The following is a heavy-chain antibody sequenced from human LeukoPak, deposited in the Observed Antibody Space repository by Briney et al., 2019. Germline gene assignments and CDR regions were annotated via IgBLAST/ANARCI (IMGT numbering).Heavy chain of an antibody. J-gene: IGHJ5*02. CDR1: GGSFSGYY. V-gene: IGHV4-34*01. CDR3: ARVGSGGSCHKFTARHCYNWFDP. CDR2: INHSGST. Sequence: SETLSLTCAVYGGSFSGYYWSWIRQPPGKGLEWIGEINHSGSTNYNPSLKSRVTISVDTSKNQFSLKLSSVTAADTAVYYCARVGSGGSCHKFTARHCYNWFDPWGQGTLVTVSS. D-gene: IGHD2-15*01.